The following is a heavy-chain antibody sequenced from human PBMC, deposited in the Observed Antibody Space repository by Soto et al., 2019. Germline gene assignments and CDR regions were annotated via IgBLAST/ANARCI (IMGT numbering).Heavy chain of an antibody. D-gene: IGHD2-21*02. CDR1: GGSISSVCYS. J-gene: IGHJ4*02. V-gene: IGHV4-30-2*01. CDR3: ARATAIGYYFDY. CDR2: IYHSGST. Sequence: TLSLTCAVSGGSISSVCYSWSWIRQPPGKGLEWIGYIYHSGSTYYNPSLKSRATISVDRSKNQFSLKLSSVTAADTAVYYCARATAIGYYFDYWGQGTLVTVSS.